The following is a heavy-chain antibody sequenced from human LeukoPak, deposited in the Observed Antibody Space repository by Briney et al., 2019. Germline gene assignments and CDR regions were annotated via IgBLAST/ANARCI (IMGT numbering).Heavy chain of an antibody. J-gene: IGHJ4*02. CDR2: INEGGGLT. CDR3: ARVGRNGWDFDH. V-gene: IGHV3-7*01. D-gene: IGHD6-19*01. CDR1: GFTFSASW. Sequence: GGSLRLSCAASGFTFSASWTTWVRQAPGKGLEWVTIINEGGGLTFYVDSVKGRFSISRDNSKNSLSLQMSTLRVEDTAMYYCARVGRNGWDFDHWGQGTLVTVSS.